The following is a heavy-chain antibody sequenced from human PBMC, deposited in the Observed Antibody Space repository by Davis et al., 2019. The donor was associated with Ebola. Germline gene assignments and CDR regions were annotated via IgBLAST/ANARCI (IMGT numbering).Heavy chain of an antibody. J-gene: IGHJ6*02. CDR3: ARGRTIFGVVIIDPRYYYGMDV. CDR2: ITGNGGFT. CDR1: GFAFSNFA. Sequence: GGSLRLSCAASGFAFSNFAMHWVRQAPGKGLEFVSGITGNGGFTYYADSVKGRFTISRDNSNNTLYLQVGSVRAEDMAVYYCARGRTIFGVVIIDPRYYYGMDVWGQGTTVTVSS. D-gene: IGHD3-3*01. V-gene: IGHV3-64*02.